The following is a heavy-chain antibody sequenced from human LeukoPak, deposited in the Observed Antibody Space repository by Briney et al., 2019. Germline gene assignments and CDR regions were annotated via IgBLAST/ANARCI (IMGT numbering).Heavy chain of an antibody. CDR1: GYTFTSYY. J-gene: IGHJ5*02. Sequence: GASVKVSCKASGYTFTSYYMHWVRQAPGQGLEWMGIINPSGGSTSYAQKFQDRVTMTRDTSISTAYIELNFLRSDDTAVFYCARGDYYGSPKVVAAWGQGTLVTVSS. CDR3: ARGDYYGSPKVVAA. V-gene: IGHV1-46*01. CDR2: INPSGGST. D-gene: IGHD3-10*01.